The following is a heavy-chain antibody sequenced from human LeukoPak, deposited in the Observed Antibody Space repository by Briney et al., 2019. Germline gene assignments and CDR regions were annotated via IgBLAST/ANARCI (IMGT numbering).Heavy chain of an antibody. CDR2: ISAYNGNT. D-gene: IGHD2-2*01. V-gene: IGHV1-18*01. CDR3: ARDRYCSSTSCYLNYMDV. CDR1: GYTFTSYG. J-gene: IGHJ6*03. Sequence: GASVKVSCKASGYTFTSYGISWVRQAPRQGLEWMGWISAYNGNTNYAQKLQGRVTMTTDTSTSTAYMELRSLRSDDTAVYYCARDRYCSSTSCYLNYMDVWGKGTTVTVSS.